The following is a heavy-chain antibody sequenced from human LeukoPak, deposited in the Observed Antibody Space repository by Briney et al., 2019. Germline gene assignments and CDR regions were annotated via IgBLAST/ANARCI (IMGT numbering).Heavy chain of an antibody. D-gene: IGHD6-13*01. Sequence: GGSLRLSCAASGFTLSTYWMSWVRQAPGKGLEWVANIKQDGSEKCYVDSVKGRFTISRDNAKNSLFLQMNSLRVEDTAVYYCARDRGQTAAGTFDHWGQGTLVTVSS. CDR3: ARDRGQTAAGTFDH. CDR2: IKQDGSEK. V-gene: IGHV3-7*01. CDR1: GFTLSTYW. J-gene: IGHJ4*02.